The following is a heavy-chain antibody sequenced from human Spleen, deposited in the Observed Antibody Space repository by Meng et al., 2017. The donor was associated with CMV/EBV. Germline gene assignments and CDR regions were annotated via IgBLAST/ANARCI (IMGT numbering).Heavy chain of an antibody. V-gene: IGHV5-51*01. J-gene: IGHJ4*02. CDR1: GYSFTDYW. D-gene: IGHD6-13*01. CDR3: ARPESGHTSSWLH. CDR2: IYPDDSDT. Sequence: ASGYSFTDYWVVWVRQMPGQGLEWMGTIYPDDSDTKYSPSFQGHVTFSADMSNTTAYLRWNSLKASDTAMYYCARPESGHTSSWLHWGQGTLVTVSS.